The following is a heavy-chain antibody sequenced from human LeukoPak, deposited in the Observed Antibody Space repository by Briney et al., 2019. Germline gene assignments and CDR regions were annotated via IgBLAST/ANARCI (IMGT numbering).Heavy chain of an antibody. Sequence: ASVKVSCKASGYTFTSYYMHWVRQAPGQGLEWMGIINPSGGSTSYAQKFQGRVTMTRDMSTSTVYMELSSRRSEDTAVYYCARETADGGALFDYWGQGTLVTVSS. CDR1: GYTFTSYY. CDR2: INPSGGST. D-gene: IGHD1-14*01. CDR3: ARETADGGALFDY. J-gene: IGHJ4*02. V-gene: IGHV1-46*01.